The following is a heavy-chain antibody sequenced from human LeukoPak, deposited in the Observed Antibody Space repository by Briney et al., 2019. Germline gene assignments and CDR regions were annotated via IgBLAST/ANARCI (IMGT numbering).Heavy chain of an antibody. Sequence: PGGSLRLSCAASGFTFSDYYMSWIRQAPGKGLEWVSYISSSGSTIYYADSVKGRFTISRDNAKNSLYLQMNSLRAEDTAVYYCASPVRQSPRYYDFWSGSMDVWGKGTTVTVSS. CDR1: GFTFSDYY. J-gene: IGHJ6*03. D-gene: IGHD3-3*01. CDR3: ASPVRQSPRYYDFWSGSMDV. CDR2: ISSSGSTI. V-gene: IGHV3-11*01.